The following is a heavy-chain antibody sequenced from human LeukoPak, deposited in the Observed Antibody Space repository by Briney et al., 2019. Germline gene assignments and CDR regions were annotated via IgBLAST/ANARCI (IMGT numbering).Heavy chain of an antibody. V-gene: IGHV4-39*07. CDR2: IYTSGST. CDR1: GGSISSSSYY. J-gene: IGHJ6*03. CDR3: VGSRLLTVRAAAGRRDYMDV. D-gene: IGHD6-13*01. Sequence: PSETLSLTCTVSGGSISSSSYYWGWIRQPPGKGLEWIGRIYTSGSTNYNPSLKSRVTISVDTSKNQFSLKLSSVTAADTAVYYCVGSRLLTVRAAAGRRDYMDVWGKGTTVTVSS.